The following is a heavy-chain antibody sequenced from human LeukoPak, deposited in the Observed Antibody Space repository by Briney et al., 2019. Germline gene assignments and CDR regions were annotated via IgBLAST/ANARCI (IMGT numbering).Heavy chain of an antibody. Sequence: ASVKVSCKASGYTFTDYYMHWVRQAPGQGLEWMGWINSNSGGTNYALKFQGRVTMTRDTSISTAYMDLSSLRSDDTAVYYCAREVPPTYYYDSSGYLDHWGQGTLVTVSS. CDR1: GYTFTDYY. D-gene: IGHD3-22*01. J-gene: IGHJ4*02. CDR3: AREVPPTYYYDSSGYLDH. V-gene: IGHV1-2*02. CDR2: INSNSGGT.